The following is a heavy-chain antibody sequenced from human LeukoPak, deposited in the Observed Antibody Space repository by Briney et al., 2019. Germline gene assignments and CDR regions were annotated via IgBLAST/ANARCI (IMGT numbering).Heavy chain of an antibody. CDR1: GGSTSSYY. D-gene: IGHD5-18*01. Sequence: PSETLSLTCTVSGGSTSSYYWSWIRQPPGKGLEWIGYIYYSGSTNYNPSLKSRVTISVDTSKNQFSLKLSSVTAADTAVYYCARSLTYSYGHFDYWGQGTLVTVSS. J-gene: IGHJ4*02. CDR3: ARSLTYSYGHFDY. V-gene: IGHV4-59*01. CDR2: IYYSGST.